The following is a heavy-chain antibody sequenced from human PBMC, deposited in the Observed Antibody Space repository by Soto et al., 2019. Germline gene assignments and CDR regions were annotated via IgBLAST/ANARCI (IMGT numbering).Heavy chain of an antibody. CDR3: ASSDFWSGSTNYYYGMDV. D-gene: IGHD3-3*01. Sequence: PSETLSLTCAVSGFSISSSNWWSLVRHPPGKGLEWIGEIYHSGSTNYNPSLKSRVTISVDKSKNQFSLKLSSVTAADTAVYYCASSDFWSGSTNYYYGMDVWGQGTTVTVSS. V-gene: IGHV4-4*02. J-gene: IGHJ6*02. CDR2: IYHSGST. CDR1: GFSISSSNW.